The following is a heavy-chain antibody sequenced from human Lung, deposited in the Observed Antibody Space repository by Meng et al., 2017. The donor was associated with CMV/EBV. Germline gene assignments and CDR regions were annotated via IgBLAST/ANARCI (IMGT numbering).Heavy chain of an antibody. V-gene: IGHV3-23*01. D-gene: IGHD2-2*01. CDR2: ISGSGGST. CDR1: GFTFSSYA. Sequence: GGSLRLSCAASGFTFSSYAMSWVRQAPGKGLEWVSAISGSGGSTYYADSVKGRFTISRDNSKNTLYLQMNSLRAEDTAVYYCAKSALTGRWQRSTSLLLYYYYGMDVWGQGTTVTVSS. CDR3: AKSALTGRWQRSTSLLLYYYYGMDV. J-gene: IGHJ6*02.